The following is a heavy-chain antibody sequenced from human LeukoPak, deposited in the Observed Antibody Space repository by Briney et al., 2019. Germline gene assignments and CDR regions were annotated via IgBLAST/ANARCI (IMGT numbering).Heavy chain of an antibody. V-gene: IGHV3-7*01. CDR3: AAWGLHNY. D-gene: IGHD7-27*01. CDR2: INLGGSVI. Sequence: GGSLRLSCAASGFTFSSYWMSWVRQAPGKGLEWVANINLGGSVISYVDSVKGRCTASRDNAENSLSLQMNSLRAEDTAVYYCAAWGLHNYWGQGTLVTVSS. J-gene: IGHJ4*02. CDR1: GFTFSSYW.